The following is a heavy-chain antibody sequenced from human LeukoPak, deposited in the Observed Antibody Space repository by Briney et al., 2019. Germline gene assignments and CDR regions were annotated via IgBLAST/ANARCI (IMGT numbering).Heavy chain of an antibody. CDR3: AREAGYCSSTSCSYYYYMDV. D-gene: IGHD2-2*03. V-gene: IGHV3-11*04. CDR1: GFTSSDYY. Sequence: GGSLRLSCAASGFTSSDYYMTWIRQAPGRGLEWVSYISSSGSTIYYADSAKGRFTISRDSAKNSLFLQMNSLRAEDTAVYYCAREAGYCSSTSCSYYYYMDVWGKGTTVTVSS. J-gene: IGHJ6*03. CDR2: ISSSGSTI.